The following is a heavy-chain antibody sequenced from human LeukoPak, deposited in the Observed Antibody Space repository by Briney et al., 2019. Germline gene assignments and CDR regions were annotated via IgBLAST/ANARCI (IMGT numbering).Heavy chain of an antibody. CDR2: ISTTGSTI. J-gene: IGHJ4*02. CDR1: GFTFSSYE. V-gene: IGHV3-48*03. CDR3: ARAGASIVVVPAALDY. Sequence: GGSLRLSCAASGFTFSSYEMKWVRQAPGQGLEWLSYISTTGSTIYYADSVRGRFTVSRDNSKNTLYLQMNSLRAEDTAVYYCARAGASIVVVPAALDYWGQGTLVTVSS. D-gene: IGHD2-2*01.